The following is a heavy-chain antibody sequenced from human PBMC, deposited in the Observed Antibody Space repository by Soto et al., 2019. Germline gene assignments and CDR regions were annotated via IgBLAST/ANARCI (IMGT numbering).Heavy chain of an antibody. Sequence: ASVKVSCKASGGTFSSYAISWVRQAPGQGLEWMGGIIPIFGTANYAQKFQGRVTITADESTSTAYVELSSLRSEDTAVYYCARCVRDNWNNDAFDIWGQGTMVTVSS. J-gene: IGHJ3*02. CDR2: IIPIFGTA. V-gene: IGHV1-69*13. D-gene: IGHD1-1*01. CDR1: GGTFSSYA. CDR3: ARCVRDNWNNDAFDI.